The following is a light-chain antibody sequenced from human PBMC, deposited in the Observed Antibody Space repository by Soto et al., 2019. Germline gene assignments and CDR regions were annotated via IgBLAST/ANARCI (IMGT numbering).Light chain of an antibody. CDR1: QRMSGR. Sequence: DIQMTQSPAPLYASVGYTGTITLRASQRMSGRLAGHEQKPGKAPKLLIYDASAMKRGVQPRFSGSGSGTEFTLTISGLQHDDFATCCCQQYDSVSVTFGQGTKVE. V-gene: IGKV1-5*01. CDR2: DAS. CDR3: QQYDSVSVT. J-gene: IGKJ1*01.